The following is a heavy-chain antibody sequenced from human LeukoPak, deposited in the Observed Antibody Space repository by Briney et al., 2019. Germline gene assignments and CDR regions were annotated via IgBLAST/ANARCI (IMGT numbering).Heavy chain of an antibody. D-gene: IGHD5-18*01. J-gene: IGHJ4*02. Sequence: GGSLRLSCAASGFTFSDYYMFWIRQAPGKGLEWVSCISNSGSIIYYADSVKGRFTVSRDNAKDSLYLQMNSLRAEDTAVYYCARAVSADTAMVYFDYWGQGTLVTVSS. V-gene: IGHV3-11*01. CDR2: ISNSGSII. CDR1: GFTFSDYY. CDR3: ARAVSADTAMVYFDY.